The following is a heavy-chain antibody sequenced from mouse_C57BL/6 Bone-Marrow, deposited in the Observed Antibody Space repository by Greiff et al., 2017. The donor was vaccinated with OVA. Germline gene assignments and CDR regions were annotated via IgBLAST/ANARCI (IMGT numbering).Heavy chain of an antibody. CDR2: INPNNGGT. D-gene: IGHD2-3*01. Sequence: VQLQQSGPELVKPGASVKIPCKASGYTFTDYNMDWVKQSHGKSLEWIGDINPNNGGTIYNQKFKGKATLTVDKSSSTAYMQLSSLTSEDSAVYFCARLNDGYSHYAMDYWGQGTSVTVSS. J-gene: IGHJ4*01. CDR1: GYTFTDYN. V-gene: IGHV1-18*01. CDR3: ARLNDGYSHYAMDY.